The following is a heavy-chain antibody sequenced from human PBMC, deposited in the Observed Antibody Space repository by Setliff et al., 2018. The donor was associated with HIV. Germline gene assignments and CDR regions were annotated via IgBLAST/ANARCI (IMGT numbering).Heavy chain of an antibody. J-gene: IGHJ4*02. V-gene: IGHV3-48*03. D-gene: IGHD4-17*01. CDR1: GFTFSTYE. CDR3: ARLSPPDDYGDLGGVDY. Sequence: GGSLRLSCAASGFTFSTYEMNWVRQAPGKGLEWVAYISSSDDSIYYADSVKGRFTIYRDNAQNSLFLQMNSLRAEDTAVYYCARLSPPDDYGDLGGVDYWGQGTLVTVSS. CDR2: ISSSDDSI.